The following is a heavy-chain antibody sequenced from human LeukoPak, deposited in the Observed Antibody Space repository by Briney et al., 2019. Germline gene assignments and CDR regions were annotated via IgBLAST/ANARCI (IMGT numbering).Heavy chain of an antibody. CDR1: RFTFRNYA. D-gene: IGHD3-10*01. CDR3: VRASAFGDLDS. CDR2: ISSNGGST. V-gene: IGHV3-64D*09. Sequence: GGSLRLSCSASRFTFRNYAMHWVRQAPGKGLEYVSAISSNGGSTYYADSVKGRFTISRDNSKNTLHLQMSSLRAEDTAVYYCVRASAFGDLDSWGQGTLVTVSS. J-gene: IGHJ4*02.